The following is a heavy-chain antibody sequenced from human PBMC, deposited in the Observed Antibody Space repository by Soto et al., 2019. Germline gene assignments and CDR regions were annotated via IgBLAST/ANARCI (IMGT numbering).Heavy chain of an antibody. Sequence: SVKVSCKASGGTFSSYAISWVRQAPGQGLEWMGGIIPIFGTANYAQKFQGRVTITADESTSTAYMELSSLRSEDTAVYYCARGGIVAAISYYFDYWGQGTLVTVSS. CDR3: ARGGIVAAISYYFDY. CDR1: GGTFSSYA. CDR2: IIPIFGTA. D-gene: IGHD5-12*01. V-gene: IGHV1-69*13. J-gene: IGHJ4*02.